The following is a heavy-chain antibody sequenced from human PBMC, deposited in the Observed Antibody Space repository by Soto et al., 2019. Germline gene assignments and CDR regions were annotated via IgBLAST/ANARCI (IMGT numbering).Heavy chain of an antibody. CDR3: ARGTGSSLRDAFDI. D-gene: IGHD1-26*01. CDR2: ISYDGNNK. V-gene: IGHV3-30-3*01. Sequence: QVQVVEFGGGVVQPGRSLRLSCAASGFTFSSDAMHWVRQAPGKGLEWVAVISYDGNNKYYADSVKGRFTISRDNSKNTLYLQMNSLRAEDTAVYYCARGTGSSLRDAFDIWGQGTMVTVSS. J-gene: IGHJ3*02. CDR1: GFTFSSDA.